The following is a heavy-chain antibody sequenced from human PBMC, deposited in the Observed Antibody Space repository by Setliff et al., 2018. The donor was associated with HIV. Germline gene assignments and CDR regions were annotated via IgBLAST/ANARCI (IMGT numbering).Heavy chain of an antibody. J-gene: IGHJ4*02. D-gene: IGHD6-13*01. Sequence: ASVKVSCKASGYTFTDYYMHWVQQAPGKGLEWMGRVDPEDGETIYAEKFQGRVTITADTSTDTAYMELSSLRSEDTAVYSCARDYSSSWPSLPDYWGQGTLVTVSS. CDR2: VDPEDGET. V-gene: IGHV1-69-2*01. CDR3: ARDYSSSWPSLPDY. CDR1: GYTFTDYY.